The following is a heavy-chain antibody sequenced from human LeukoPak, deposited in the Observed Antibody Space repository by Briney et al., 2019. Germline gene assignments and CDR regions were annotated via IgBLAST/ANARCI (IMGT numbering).Heavy chain of an antibody. CDR3: ARVSGYSSSWTRFDP. CDR2: IIPILGIA. Sequence: EASVKVSCKASGGTFSSYAISWERQAPGQGLEWMGRIIPILGIANYAQKFQGRVTITADKSTSTAYMELSSLRSEDTAVYFCARVSGYSSSWTRFDPWGQGTLVTVSS. CDR1: GGTFSSYA. V-gene: IGHV1-69*04. D-gene: IGHD6-13*01. J-gene: IGHJ5*02.